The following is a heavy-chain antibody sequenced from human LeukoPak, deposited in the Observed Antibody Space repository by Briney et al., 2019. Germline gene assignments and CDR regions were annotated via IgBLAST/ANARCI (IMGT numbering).Heavy chain of an antibody. Sequence: ASVKVSCKASGYTFTCYYMHWVRQAPGQGLEWMGWINPNSGGTNYAQKFQGRVTMTRDTSISTAYMELSRLRSDDTAVYYCARKPVDEYYDLLLNSYYFDYWGQGTLVTVSS. CDR3: ARKPVDEYYDLLLNSYYFDY. V-gene: IGHV1-2*02. J-gene: IGHJ4*02. CDR2: INPNSGGT. CDR1: GYTFTCYY. D-gene: IGHD3-3*01.